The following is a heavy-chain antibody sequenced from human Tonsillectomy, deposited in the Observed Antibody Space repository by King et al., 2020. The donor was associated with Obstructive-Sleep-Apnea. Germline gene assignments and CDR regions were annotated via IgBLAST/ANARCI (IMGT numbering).Heavy chain of an antibody. CDR3: AKDKNELLPKYYFDY. CDR1: GFTFVDYA. D-gene: IGHD1-7*01. J-gene: IGHJ4*02. CDR2: ICWAGGST. Sequence: VQLVESGGVVVQPGGSLRLSCAAAGFTFVDYAMHGVRQAPGKGLQGGSLICWAGGSTSVADSVKGRFTISRENSKNSLYLQMKSLIAEDTALYYCAKDKNELLPKYYFDYWGQGTLVTVSS. V-gene: IGHV3-43D*03.